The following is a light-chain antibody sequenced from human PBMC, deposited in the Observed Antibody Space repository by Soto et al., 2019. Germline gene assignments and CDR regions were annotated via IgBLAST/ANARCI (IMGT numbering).Light chain of an antibody. CDR1: SSDVGAYNY. CDR2: DVS. CDR3: SSYTTSTTYL. J-gene: IGLJ1*01. V-gene: IGLV2-14*01. Sequence: QSAPTQPASVSGSPGQSITISCTGTSSDVGAYNYVSWYQQHPGKAPKLMIYDVSNRPSGVSNRFSGSQSGNTASLTISGLQGEDEADYSCSSYTTSTTYLFGTGTKVTVL.